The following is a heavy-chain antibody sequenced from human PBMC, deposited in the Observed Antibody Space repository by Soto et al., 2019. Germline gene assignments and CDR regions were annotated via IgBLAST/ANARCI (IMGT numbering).Heavy chain of an antibody. CDR1: GFTFSTYW. D-gene: IGHD1-1*01. V-gene: IGHV3-21*01. Sequence: EVQLVESGGGLVQPGGSLRLSCAASGFTFSTYWMYWVRQAPGKGLEWVSSISSSSSYIYYADSVKGRFTISRDNAKNSLYLQMNSLRAEDTAVYYCARDLDPAYYYGMDVWGQGTTVTVSS. CDR3: ARDLDPAYYYGMDV. CDR2: ISSSSSYI. J-gene: IGHJ6*02.